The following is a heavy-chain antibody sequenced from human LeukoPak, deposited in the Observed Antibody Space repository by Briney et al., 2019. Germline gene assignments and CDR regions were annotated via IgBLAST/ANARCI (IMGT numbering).Heavy chain of an antibody. V-gene: IGHV4-39*07. D-gene: IGHD6-13*01. Sequence: KASETLSLTCTVSGGSISSTNYYWGWIRQPPGKGLEWIGSIFHTGSTYHNPSLKSRVAISVDTSKNQFSLKLNSVTAADTAVYYCARDHSSSSEDYWGQGTLVTVSS. CDR3: ARDHSSSSEDY. J-gene: IGHJ4*02. CDR2: IFHTGST. CDR1: GGSISSTNYY.